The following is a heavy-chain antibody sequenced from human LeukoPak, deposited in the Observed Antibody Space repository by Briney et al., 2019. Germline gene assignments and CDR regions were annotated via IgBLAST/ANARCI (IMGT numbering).Heavy chain of an antibody. CDR3: ARALMVSDAFDI. CDR2: INPDTGDT. J-gene: IGHJ3*02. D-gene: IGHD2-8*01. Sequence: GASVKVSCKASGYTFTASFVHWVRQAPGQGLEWMAWINPDTGDTIYAQKFQGRVTVTRDTSISTAYLELSSLRSDDTAVYYCARALMVSDAFDIWGQGTMVTVS. V-gene: IGHV1-2*02. CDR1: GYTFTASF.